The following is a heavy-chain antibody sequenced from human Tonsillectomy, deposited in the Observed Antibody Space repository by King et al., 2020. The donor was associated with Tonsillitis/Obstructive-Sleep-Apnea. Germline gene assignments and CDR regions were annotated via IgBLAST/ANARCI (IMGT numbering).Heavy chain of an antibody. CDR1: GFTFSSYS. J-gene: IGHJ4*02. CDR2: ISGSSSTI. D-gene: IGHD2-15*01. Sequence: VQLVESGGGLVQPGGSLRLSCAASGFTFSSYSMNWVRQAPGKGLEWVSYISGSSSTIYYADSVKGRFTISRDNTKNSLYLQMNSLRDEDTAVYYCARVFICGSCYSNIWGQGTLVTVSS. CDR3: ARVFICGSCYSNI. V-gene: IGHV3-48*02.